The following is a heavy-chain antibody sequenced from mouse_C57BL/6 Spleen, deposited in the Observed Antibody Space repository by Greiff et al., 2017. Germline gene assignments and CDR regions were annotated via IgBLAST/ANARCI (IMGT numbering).Heavy chain of an antibody. CDR3: ARDLTVFDY. CDR1: GFTFSSYA. V-gene: IGHV5-4*01. D-gene: IGHD2-13*01. CDR2: ISDGGSYT. J-gene: IGHJ2*01. Sequence: EVQVVESGGGLVKPGGSLKLSCAASGFTFSSYAMSWVRQTPEKRLEWVATISDGGSYTYYPDNVKGRFTISRDNAKNNLYLQMSHLKSEDTAMYYCARDLTVFDYWGKGTTLTVSS.